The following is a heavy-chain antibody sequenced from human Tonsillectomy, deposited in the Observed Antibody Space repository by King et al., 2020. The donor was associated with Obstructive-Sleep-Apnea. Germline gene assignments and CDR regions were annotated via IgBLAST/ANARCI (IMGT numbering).Heavy chain of an antibody. CDR3: ATTTYYYDSSDDY. V-gene: IGHV4-34*01. CDR1: GGSFSGYY. CDR2: INHSGST. Sequence: VQLQQWGAGLLKPSETLSLTCAVYGGSFSGYYWSWIRQPPGKGLEWIGEINHSGSTNYNPSPKSRVTISVDTSKNQFSLKLSSVTAADTAVYYCATTTYYYDSSDDYWGQGTLVTVSS. J-gene: IGHJ4*02. D-gene: IGHD3-22*01.